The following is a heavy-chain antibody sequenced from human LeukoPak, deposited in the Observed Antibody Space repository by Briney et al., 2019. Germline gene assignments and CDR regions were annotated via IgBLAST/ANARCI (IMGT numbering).Heavy chain of an antibody. CDR2: IRYDGSNK. J-gene: IGHJ4*02. CDR1: GFTFSSYG. Sequence: GGSLRLSCAASGFTFSSYGMHWVRQAPGKGLKWVAFIRYDGSNKYYADSVKGRFTISRDNSKNTLYLQMNSLRAEDTAVYYCAKEIYYDSSGYYSDYWGQGTLVTVSS. CDR3: AKEIYYDSSGYYSDY. D-gene: IGHD3-22*01. V-gene: IGHV3-30*02.